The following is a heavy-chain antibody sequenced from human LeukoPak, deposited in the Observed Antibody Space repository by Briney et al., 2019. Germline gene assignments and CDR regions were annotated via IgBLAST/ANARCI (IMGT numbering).Heavy chain of an antibody. V-gene: IGHV3-15*01. Sequence: GGSVRLSCAASRFTFTDASMSWVRQAPGKGLEWVGRIRSTTDGETTDYAAPVKGRFTISRDDSEDTFFLQMSSLKIEDSAVYYSATDLYCSSASCHDYWGQGTLVTVSS. D-gene: IGHD2-2*01. J-gene: IGHJ4*02. CDR1: RFTFTDAS. CDR3: ATDLYCSSASCHDY. CDR2: IRSTTDGETT.